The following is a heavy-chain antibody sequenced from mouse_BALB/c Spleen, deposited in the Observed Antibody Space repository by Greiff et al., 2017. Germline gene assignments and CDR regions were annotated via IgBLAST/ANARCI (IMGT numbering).Heavy chain of an antibody. J-gene: IGHJ1*01. D-gene: IGHD1-2*01. CDR3: KLPSYGSWYFDV. CDR2: IDPENGDT. Sequence: EVQRVESGAELVRSGASVKLSCTASGFNIKDYYMHWVKQRPEQGLEWIGWIDPENGDTEYAPKFQGKATMTADTSSNTAYLQLSSLTSEDTAVYYCKLPSYGSWYFDVWGAGTTVTVSS. CDR1: GFNIKDYY. V-gene: IGHV14-4*02.